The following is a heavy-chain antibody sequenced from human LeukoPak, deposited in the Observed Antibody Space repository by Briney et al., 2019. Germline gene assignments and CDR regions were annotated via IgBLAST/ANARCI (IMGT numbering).Heavy chain of an antibody. D-gene: IGHD2-15*01. Sequence: ASVKVSCKASGYTFASYDINWVRQATGQGLEWMGWMNPNSGNTGYAQKFQGRVTMTRNTSIRTAYMELSSLRSEDTAVYYCVVVVAATPGYWGQGTLVTVSS. CDR2: MNPNSGNT. V-gene: IGHV1-8*01. CDR1: GYTFASYD. J-gene: IGHJ4*02. CDR3: VVVVAATPGY.